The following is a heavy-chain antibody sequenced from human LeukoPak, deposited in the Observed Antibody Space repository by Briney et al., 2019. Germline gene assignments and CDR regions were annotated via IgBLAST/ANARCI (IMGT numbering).Heavy chain of an antibody. D-gene: IGHD2-2*01. Sequence: ASVKVSCKSSGYTFTGYYMHWVRQAPGQGLEWMGWINPNSGGKNYAQKFQGRVTMTRDTSISTAYMELIRLRSDDTAVYYCARGALIVVPAAIPTHPWGQGNLGTVSS. CDR2: INPNSGGK. CDR3: ARGALIVVPAAIPTHP. CDR1: GYTFTGYY. J-gene: IGHJ5*02. V-gene: IGHV1-2*02.